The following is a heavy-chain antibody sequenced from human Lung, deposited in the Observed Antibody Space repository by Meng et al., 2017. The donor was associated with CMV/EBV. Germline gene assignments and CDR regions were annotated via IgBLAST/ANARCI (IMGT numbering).Heavy chain of an antibody. J-gene: IGHJ4*02. Sequence: ASXXVSXKASGYIFTKYGVNWMRQAPGQGPEWMGWISAYNGDTMYAPKVQGRVTMTTDTSTSTAYMELRGLRSDDTAVYYCARDAGTIAVSGIADYWGQGXLVTVSS. CDR2: ISAYNGDT. D-gene: IGHD6-19*01. CDR3: ARDAGTIAVSGIADY. CDR1: GYIFTKYG. V-gene: IGHV1-18*01.